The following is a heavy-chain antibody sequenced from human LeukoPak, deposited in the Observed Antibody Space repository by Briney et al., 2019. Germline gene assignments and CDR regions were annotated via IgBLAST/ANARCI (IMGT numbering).Heavy chain of an antibody. CDR1: GYSFTNYW. CDR3: ARAPRISGRDGYNLAY. V-gene: IGHV5-51*01. J-gene: IGHJ4*02. Sequence: GESLKISCKASGYSFTNYWIGWVRQMPGKGLDWMGIIYPGDSDTRYSPSFQGQVTISADKSISTAYLQWSSLKASDTAMYYCARAPRISGRDGYNLAYWGQGTLVTVSS. D-gene: IGHD5-24*01. CDR2: IYPGDSDT.